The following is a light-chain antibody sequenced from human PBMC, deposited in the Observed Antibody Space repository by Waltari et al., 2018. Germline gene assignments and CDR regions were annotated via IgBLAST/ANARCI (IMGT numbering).Light chain of an antibody. Sequence: EIVMTQSPATLSLSPGERATLSCRASQSVGSYLAWYQHKPGQAPRLLIYDASKRATGIPARFSGSGTGTDFTLTITSLEPEDFAVYYCQQYYRNPYTFGQGTNLEI. CDR3: QQYYRNPYT. CDR2: DAS. CDR1: QSVGSY. V-gene: IGKV3-11*01. J-gene: IGKJ2*01.